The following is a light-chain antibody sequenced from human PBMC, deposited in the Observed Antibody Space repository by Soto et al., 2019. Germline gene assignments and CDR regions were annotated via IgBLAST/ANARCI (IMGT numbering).Light chain of an antibody. CDR1: LDVNNY. V-gene: IGKV1-33*01. Sequence: DIQLTQSPSSLSASVGDRVTITCQASLDVNNYLNWYQQKPGKVPKLLIYDASKLETEVPSRFSGSGSGTHFTFTISSLQPEDIGTYYCHQFENLPLTFGGGTKVEIK. CDR2: DAS. J-gene: IGKJ4*01. CDR3: HQFENLPLT.